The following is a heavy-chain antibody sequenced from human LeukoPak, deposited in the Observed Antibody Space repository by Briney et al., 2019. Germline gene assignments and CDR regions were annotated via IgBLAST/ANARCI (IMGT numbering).Heavy chain of an antibody. CDR1: GGSISSGAYY. CDR3: ARGGRYCSGGSCYPDFDY. CDR2: IYYTGYT. V-gene: IGHV4-31*03. Sequence: PSQTLSLTCTLSGGSISSGAYYWSWIRQHPGKGLEWIGYIYYTGYTYNNPSLKSRLTMSVDTSKNQFSLKLRSVTAADTAVYYCARGGRYCSGGSCYPDFDYWGQGTLVTVSS. D-gene: IGHD2-15*01. J-gene: IGHJ4*02.